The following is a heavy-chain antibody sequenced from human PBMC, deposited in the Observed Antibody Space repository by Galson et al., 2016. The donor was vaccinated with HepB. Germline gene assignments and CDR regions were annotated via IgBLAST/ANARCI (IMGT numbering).Heavy chain of an antibody. CDR1: GLSVGSSY. Sequence: SLRLSCAASGLSVGSSYMSWVRQAPGKGLEWVSIIYSGGSTIFADSVKGRFTVSRDTSKNTVELQMNSLRVDDTAVYYCARDGCFTGTHTCYFDSWGQGTLVTVSS. D-gene: IGHD3-9*01. V-gene: IGHV3-53*01. J-gene: IGHJ4*02. CDR3: ARDGCFTGTHTCYFDS. CDR2: IYSGGST.